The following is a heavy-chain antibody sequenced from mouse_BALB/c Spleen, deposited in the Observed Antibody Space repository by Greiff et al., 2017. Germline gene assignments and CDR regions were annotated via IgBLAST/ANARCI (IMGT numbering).Heavy chain of an antibody. V-gene: IGHV7-3*02. CDR3: ARDHYGKPYFDY. D-gene: IGHD2-1*01. J-gene: IGHJ2*01. Sequence: EVQGVESGGGLVQPGGSLRLSCATSGFTFTDYYMSWVRQPPGKALEWLGFIRNKANGYTTEYSASVKGRFTISRDNSQSILYLQMNTLRAEDSATYYCARDHYGKPYFDYWGQGTTLTVSS. CDR1: GFTFTDYY. CDR2: IRNKANGYTT.